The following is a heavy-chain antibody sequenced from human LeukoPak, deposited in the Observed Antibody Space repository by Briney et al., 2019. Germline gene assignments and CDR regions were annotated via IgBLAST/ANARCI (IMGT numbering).Heavy chain of an antibody. J-gene: IGHJ4*02. Sequence: SETLSLTCTVSGGSISSSSYYWGWIRQPPGKGLEWIGSIYYSGSTYYNPSLKSRVTISVDTSKNQFSLKLSSVAATDTAVYFCAGLRFDFWSGYTHPYFDYWGQGTLVTVSS. V-gene: IGHV4-39*01. CDR3: AGLRFDFWSGYTHPYFDY. CDR1: GGSISSSSYY. CDR2: IYYSGST. D-gene: IGHD3-3*01.